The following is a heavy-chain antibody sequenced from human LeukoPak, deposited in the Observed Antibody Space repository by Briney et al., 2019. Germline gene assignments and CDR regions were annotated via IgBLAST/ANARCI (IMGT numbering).Heavy chain of an antibody. J-gene: IGHJ4*02. CDR3: SRDQTPYY. CDR2: IRSKVYGGTP. Sequence: GGSPRLSCGASGFTFSNYGMLWVRQAPGKGLEWVGFIRSKVYGGTPEYAASVKGRFTISRNDSKGIAYLQMNSLKTEDTAVYYCSRDQTPYYWGQGTLVTVSS. V-gene: IGHV3-49*04. CDR1: GFTFSNYG.